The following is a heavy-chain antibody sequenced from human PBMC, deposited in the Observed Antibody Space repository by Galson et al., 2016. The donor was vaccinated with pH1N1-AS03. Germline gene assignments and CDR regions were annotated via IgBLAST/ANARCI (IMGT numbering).Heavy chain of an antibody. V-gene: IGHV2-5*01. CDR3: AHRFYGSGASFFDF. D-gene: IGHD3-10*01. CDR2: IYWHDDK. Sequence: PALVKPTQTLTLTCTFSGFSLNDGGLGVGWIRQPPGKALEWLGMIYWHDDKRYNPSLQNRLTLTQGVSKSEGVLQMTNVDPEDTATYYCAHRFYGSGASFFDFWGQGIVVVVS. J-gene: IGHJ4*02. CDR1: GFSLNDGGLG.